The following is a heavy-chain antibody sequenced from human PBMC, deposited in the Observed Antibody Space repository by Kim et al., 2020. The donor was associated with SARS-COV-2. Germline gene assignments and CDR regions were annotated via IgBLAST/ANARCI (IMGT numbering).Heavy chain of an antibody. CDR2: IKQDGSQE. CDR1: GFVFSNYR. D-gene: IGHD2-8*02. J-gene: IGHJ5*02. V-gene: IGHV3-7*01. CDR3: ARDPCTGSNCYGSFDP. Sequence: GGSLRLSCVASGFVFSNYRMSWVRQAPGKGLEWVAKIKQDGSQEYYVAAVKGRFTVSRDNAKNTVYLQMNSLGAEDTATYYCARDPCTGSNCYGSFDPWGQGTLVTVSS.